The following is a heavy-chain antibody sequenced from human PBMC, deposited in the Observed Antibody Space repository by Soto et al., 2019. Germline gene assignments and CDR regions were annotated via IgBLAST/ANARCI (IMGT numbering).Heavy chain of an antibody. J-gene: IGHJ4*02. D-gene: IGHD6-6*01. CDR2: MNPNSGNT. V-gene: IGHV1-8*01. CDR1: GYTFTNYN. Sequence: QVQLVQSGAEVKKPGASVKVSCKTSGYTFTNYNINWVRQATGQGLEWMGWMNPNSGNTGYAQKFQGRVTMTRNTSINTAYMELSSLRSGDTAVYYCARAEPYSTSSPFAYWGQGNLVTVSS. CDR3: ARAEPYSTSSPFAY.